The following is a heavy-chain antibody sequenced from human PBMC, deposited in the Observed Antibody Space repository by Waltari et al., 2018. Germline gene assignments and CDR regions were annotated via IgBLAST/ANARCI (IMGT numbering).Heavy chain of an antibody. D-gene: IGHD6-13*01. CDR1: GGSFSVYY. V-gene: IGHV4-34*01. Sequence: QVQLQQWGAGLLKPSETLSLTCAVYGGSFSVYYWSWLRQPPGKGLEWIGEINHSGSNNYNTYLKRRVTISVDTSKNQFSLKLSSVTDADTAVYYCARGGIAAAGNPSRYYMDVWGKGTTVTVSS. CDR2: INHSGSN. J-gene: IGHJ6*03. CDR3: ARGGIAAAGNPSRYYMDV.